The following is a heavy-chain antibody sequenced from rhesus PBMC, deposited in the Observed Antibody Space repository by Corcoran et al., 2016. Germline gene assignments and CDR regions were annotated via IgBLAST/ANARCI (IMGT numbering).Heavy chain of an antibody. D-gene: IGHD4-29*01. V-gene: IGHV4-122*02. Sequence: QVQLQESGPGLVKPSETLSLTCAVSGGSISSGYSYWSWIRQPPGKGLEWIGYITDSGNTSYNPSLKSRVTISRDTSKNQFALKLSSVTAADTAVYYCARGRGSSYVDYWGQGVLVTVSS. CDR1: GGSISSGYSY. CDR3: ARGRGSSYVDY. CDR2: ITDSGNT. J-gene: IGHJ4*01.